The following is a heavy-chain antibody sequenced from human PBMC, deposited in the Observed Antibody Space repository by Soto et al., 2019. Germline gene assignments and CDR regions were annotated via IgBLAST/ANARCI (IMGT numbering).Heavy chain of an antibody. J-gene: IGHJ5*02. CDR3: TRRYNWKDNYFDP. CDR2: SYYSGTT. D-gene: IGHD1-20*01. V-gene: IGHV4-39*01. Sequence: QLQLQEAGPGLVTPSQALSLTCTVSGASISVHSYYWTWIRQPPGKGLEWIGSSYYSGTTYFKPSLKSRATIPVDPSKNQFSRRLTFVTAADPAFSSCTRRYNWKDNYFDPWGPGALVTVSS. CDR1: GASISVHSYY.